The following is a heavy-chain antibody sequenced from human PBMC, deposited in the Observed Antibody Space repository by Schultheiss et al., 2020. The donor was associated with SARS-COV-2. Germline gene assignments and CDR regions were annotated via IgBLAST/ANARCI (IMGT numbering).Heavy chain of an antibody. CDR2: ISSSGSTI. Sequence: GESLKISCAASGFTFSSYEMNWVRQAPGKGLEWVSYISSSGSTIYYADSVKGRFTISRDNSKKTLYLQMNSLRAEDTAVYYCARVRVAGIAARRDAFDIWGQGTMVTVSS. V-gene: IGHV3-48*03. CDR3: ARVRVAGIAARRDAFDI. CDR1: GFTFSSYE. D-gene: IGHD6-6*01. J-gene: IGHJ3*02.